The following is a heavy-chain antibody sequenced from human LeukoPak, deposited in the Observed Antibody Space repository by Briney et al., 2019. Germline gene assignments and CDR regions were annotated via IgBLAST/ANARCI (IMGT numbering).Heavy chain of an antibody. CDR1: GFTFNDHA. Sequence: GGSLRLSCAATGFTFNDHAMYWVRQAPGKGLEWVLGINWNSDNIGYADSVKGRFTISRDDAKSSLFLQMNSLRTEDTALYYCARASYYYDTTGLGAVDIWGQGTMVTVSS. D-gene: IGHD3-22*01. V-gene: IGHV3-9*01. CDR2: INWNSDNI. CDR3: ARASYYYDTTGLGAVDI. J-gene: IGHJ3*02.